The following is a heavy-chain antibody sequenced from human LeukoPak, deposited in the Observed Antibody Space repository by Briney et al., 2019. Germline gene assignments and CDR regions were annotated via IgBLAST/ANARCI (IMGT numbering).Heavy chain of an antibody. CDR2: ISGSGGST. D-gene: IGHD3-22*01. CDR1: GFPFSSYA. J-gene: IGHJ4*02. Sequence: PGESLKISCAASGFPFSSYAMTWVRQVPGKGLEWVSGISGSGGSTYHADSVKGRFTISRDNSKNTLYLQMNSLRAEDTAVYYCAKDVSSGYYSRFDYWGQGTLVTVSS. CDR3: AKDVSSGYYSRFDY. V-gene: IGHV3-23*01.